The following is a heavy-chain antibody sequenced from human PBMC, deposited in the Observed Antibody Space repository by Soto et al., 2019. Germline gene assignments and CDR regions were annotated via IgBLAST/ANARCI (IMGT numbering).Heavy chain of an antibody. CDR1: GGSISSYY. V-gene: IGHV4-59*01. Sequence: QVQLQESGPGLVKPSETLSLTCTVSGGSISSYYWSWIRQPPGKGLEWIGYIYYSGSTNYNPSLKSRVTISVDTSKNQFSLKLSSVTAADTAVYYCARFVDRGGWYRESTWGQGTLVTVSS. CDR3: ARFVDRGGWYREST. D-gene: IGHD6-19*01. J-gene: IGHJ4*02. CDR2: IYYSGST.